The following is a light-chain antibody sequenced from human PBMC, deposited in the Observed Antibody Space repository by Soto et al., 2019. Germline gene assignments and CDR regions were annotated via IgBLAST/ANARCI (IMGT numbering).Light chain of an antibody. CDR2: AAS. CDR3: QQCYSSPRT. J-gene: IGKJ1*01. CDR1: QRISTY. V-gene: IGKV1-39*01. Sequence: DIQMTQSPSTLSAGVGDRVTITCRASQRISTYLNGYQQKPGKAPNLLIYAASSLQSGVPSSFSGGGSGTDFTLTLNTLQAEDCATYCGQQCYSSPRTFGQGTKVEIK.